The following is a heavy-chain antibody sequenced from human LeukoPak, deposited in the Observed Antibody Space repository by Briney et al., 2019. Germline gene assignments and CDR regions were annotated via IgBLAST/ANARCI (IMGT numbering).Heavy chain of an antibody. CDR3: ARGVVAAAGRTFDY. CDR2: IYYSGST. V-gene: IGHV4-59*01. CDR1: GDSISSFY. D-gene: IGHD6-13*01. Sequence: SETLSLTCTVSGDSISSFYWSWIRQPPGKGLEWIGYIYYSGSTNYNPSLKSRVTISVDTPKNQFSLKLSSVAAADTAVYYCARGVVAAAGRTFDYWGQGTLVTVSS. J-gene: IGHJ4*02.